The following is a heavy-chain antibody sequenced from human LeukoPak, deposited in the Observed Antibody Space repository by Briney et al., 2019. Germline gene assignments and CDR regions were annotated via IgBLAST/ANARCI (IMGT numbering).Heavy chain of an antibody. CDR2: ISSSNTYI. J-gene: IGHJ4*02. V-gene: IGHV3-21*01. D-gene: IGHD3-10*01. CDR1: GFTFSTYS. CDR3: ANNYYDSGSYLYYFEN. Sequence: GGSLRLSCAASGFTFSTYSMNWVRQAPGKGLEWVSSISSSNTYIYYADSVKGRFTISRDNANKSLYLQMNSLRAEDSAIYYCANNYYDSGSYLYYFENWGQGTLVTVSS.